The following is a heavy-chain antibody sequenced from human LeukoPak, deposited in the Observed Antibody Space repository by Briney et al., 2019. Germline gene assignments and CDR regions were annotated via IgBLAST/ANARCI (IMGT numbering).Heavy chain of an antibody. Sequence: SETLSLTCAVYGGSFSGYYWSWMRQPPGKGLEWIGEINHSGSTNYNPSLKSRVTISVDTSKNQFSLKLSSVTAADTAVYYCARVGVYGFGPWGQGTLVTVSS. CDR2: INHSGST. D-gene: IGHD1-20*01. CDR1: GGSFSGYY. CDR3: ARVGVYGFGP. J-gene: IGHJ5*02. V-gene: IGHV4-34*01.